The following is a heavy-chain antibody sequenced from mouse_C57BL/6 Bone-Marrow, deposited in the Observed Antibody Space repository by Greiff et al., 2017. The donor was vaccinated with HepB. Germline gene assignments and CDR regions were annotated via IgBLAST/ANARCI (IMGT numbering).Heavy chain of an antibody. CDR3: ARYNYYGSSYPFAY. CDR2: INPNNGGT. D-gene: IGHD1-1*01. Sequence: EVQLQQSGPELVKPGASVKIPCKASGYTFTDYNMDWVKQSHGKSLEWIGDINPNNGGTIYNQKFKGKATLTVDKSSSTAYMELRSLTSEDTAVYYCARYNYYGSSYPFAYWGQGTLVTVSA. V-gene: IGHV1-18*01. J-gene: IGHJ3*01. CDR1: GYTFTDYN.